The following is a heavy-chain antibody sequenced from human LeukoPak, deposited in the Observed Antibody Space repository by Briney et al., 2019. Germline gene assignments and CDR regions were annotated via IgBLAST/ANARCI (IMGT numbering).Heavy chain of an antibody. V-gene: IGHV1-2*02. CDR1: GYIFTSYG. Sequence: ASVKVSCKASGYIFTSYGISWVRQAPGQGLEWMGWINPNTGGTNYAQKFQGRVTVTRDTSISTAYMELSRLRSDDTAVYYCARSQYSDFWSGNPKSPYYFDSWGQGTLVTVSS. J-gene: IGHJ4*02. D-gene: IGHD3-3*01. CDR3: ARSQYSDFWSGNPKSPYYFDS. CDR2: INPNTGGT.